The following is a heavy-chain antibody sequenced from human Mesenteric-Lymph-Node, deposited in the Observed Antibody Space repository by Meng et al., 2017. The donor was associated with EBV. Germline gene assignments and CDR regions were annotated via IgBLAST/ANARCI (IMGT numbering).Heavy chain of an antibody. D-gene: IGHD1-26*01. V-gene: IGHV4-39*06. CDR1: GGSISSSSYY. J-gene: IGHJ4*02. Sequence: RLQLPEAGPGVVKPSGTLSLTCTVSGGSISSSSYYWGWIRQPPGKGLEWIGDFYYSENTYYNPSLKSRVIISVDTSKNQFSLKLSSVTAADTAVYYCARRPWSLYYYFDYWGPGTLVTVSS. CDR3: ARRPWSLYYYFDY. CDR2: FYYSENT.